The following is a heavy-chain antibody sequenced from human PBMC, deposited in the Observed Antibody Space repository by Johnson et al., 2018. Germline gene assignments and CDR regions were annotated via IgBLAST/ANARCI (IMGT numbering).Heavy chain of an antibody. V-gene: IGHV1-69*01. CDR3: ATFRTPDSVVVPAAMGTLYGRDV. Sequence: QVQLVQSGAEVKKPGSSVKVSCKASGGTFSSYAISWVRQAPGQGLEWMGGIIPIFGTANYAQKFQGRVTITADESTSTAYMELSSLRSEDTAVYYCATFRTPDSVVVPAAMGTLYGRDVWGQGTTVTVSS. CDR2: IIPIFGTA. J-gene: IGHJ6*02. CDR1: GGTFSSYA. D-gene: IGHD2-2*01.